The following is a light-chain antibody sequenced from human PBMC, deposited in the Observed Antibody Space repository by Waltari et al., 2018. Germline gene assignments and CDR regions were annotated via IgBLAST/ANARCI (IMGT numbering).Light chain of an antibody. J-gene: IGLJ3*02. Sequence: QSVLTQPPSVSAAPGQKVTISCSGTSSNIRNNYVSWYHHLPGTAPKLLIYDNNKRPSGIPDRFSGSKSGTSATVGITGLQTGDEADYYCGTWDSSLSAWVFGGGTKLTVL. CDR3: GTWDSSLSAWV. V-gene: IGLV1-51*01. CDR2: DNN. CDR1: SSNIRNNY.